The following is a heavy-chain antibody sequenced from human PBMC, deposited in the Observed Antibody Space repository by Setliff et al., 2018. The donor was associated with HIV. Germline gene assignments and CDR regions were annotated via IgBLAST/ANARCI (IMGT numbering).Heavy chain of an antibody. Sequence: PSETLSLTCTVSGGSISSSDFYWSWIRQHPGKGLEYIGYIHYSGSTHYSPSLKSRLIMSIDTSESQFSLRLSSVSAADTAVYYCASGWVRQSRTFGGVSALPPFDYWGQGALVTV. CDR3: ASGWVRQSRTFGGVSALPPFDY. CDR2: IHYSGST. J-gene: IGHJ4*02. D-gene: IGHD3-16*02. V-gene: IGHV4-31*03. CDR1: GGSISSSDFY.